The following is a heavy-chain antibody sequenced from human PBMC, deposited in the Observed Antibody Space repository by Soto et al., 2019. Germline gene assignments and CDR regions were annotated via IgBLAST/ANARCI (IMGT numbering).Heavy chain of an antibody. CDR3: ARVERGTVTTVVDAFDI. CDR1: GGFVSSGSYY. V-gene: IGHV4-34*01. D-gene: IGHD1-1*01. CDR2: MSHSGGT. Sequence: QVQLQQWGAGLLKPSETLSLTCAVYGGFVSSGSYYWSWIRQPPGKGLEWIGEMSHSGGTHFNPSLKSRVTISVATSTNQFSLKMSSVTAADTALYYCARVERGTVTTVVDAFDIWGPGTMVTVSS. J-gene: IGHJ3*02.